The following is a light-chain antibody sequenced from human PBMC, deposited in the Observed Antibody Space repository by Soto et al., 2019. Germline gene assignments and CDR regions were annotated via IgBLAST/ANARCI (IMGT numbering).Light chain of an antibody. CDR3: QSYDSSRRVV. Sequence: QSVLTQPPSVSGAPGQRVTISCTGSSSNIGAGYDVHWYQQLPGTAPKLPIYGNSNRPSGVPDRFSGSKSGTSASLAITGLQAEDEADYYCQSYDSSRRVVFGGGTKLTVL. CDR2: GNS. V-gene: IGLV1-40*01. CDR1: SSNIGAGYD. J-gene: IGLJ2*01.